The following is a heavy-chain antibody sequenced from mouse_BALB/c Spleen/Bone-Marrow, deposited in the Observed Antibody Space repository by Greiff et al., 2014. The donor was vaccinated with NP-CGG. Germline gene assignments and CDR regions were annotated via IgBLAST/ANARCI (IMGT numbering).Heavy chain of an antibody. D-gene: IGHD2-10*01. V-gene: IGHV1S29*02. CDR3: ARGRAYYVNYGFAY. J-gene: IGHJ3*01. CDR1: GYTFTDYN. CDR2: IYPYNGGT. Sequence: VQLQQSGPELVKPGASVKISCKASGYTFTDYNIHWVKQSHGKSLEWIGYIYPYNGGTACNQKFKSKATLTVDNSSSTAYMELRSLTSEDSAVYYCARGRAYYVNYGFAYWGQGTLVTVSA.